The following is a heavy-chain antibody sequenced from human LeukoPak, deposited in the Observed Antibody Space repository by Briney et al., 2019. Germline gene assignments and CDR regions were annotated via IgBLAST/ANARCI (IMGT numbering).Heavy chain of an antibody. CDR2: IKSKTDGGTT. CDR3: TTRYCSGGRCDY. D-gene: IGHD2-15*01. J-gene: IGHJ4*02. CDR1: GFTFSNAW. Sequence: GGSLRLSCAASGFTFSNAWMNWVRQAPGKGLEWVGRIKSKTDGGTTDYAAPVKGRFTISRDDSKTTLYLQMNSLKTEGTAVYYCTTRYCSGGRCDYWGQGTLVTVSS. V-gene: IGHV3-15*01.